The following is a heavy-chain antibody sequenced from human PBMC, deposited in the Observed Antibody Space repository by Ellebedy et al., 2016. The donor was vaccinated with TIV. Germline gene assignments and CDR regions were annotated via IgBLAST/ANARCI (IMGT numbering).Heavy chain of an antibody. Sequence: ASVKVSCKASGYTFTSYGISWVRQAPGQGLEWMGWISAYNGNTNYAQKLQGRVTMTTDTSTSTAYMELRSLRSEDTAVYYCARFVMERRRYYYGMDVWGQGTTVTVSS. V-gene: IGHV1-18*01. D-gene: IGHD1-1*01. J-gene: IGHJ6*02. CDR2: ISAYNGNT. CDR1: GYTFTSYG. CDR3: ARFVMERRRYYYGMDV.